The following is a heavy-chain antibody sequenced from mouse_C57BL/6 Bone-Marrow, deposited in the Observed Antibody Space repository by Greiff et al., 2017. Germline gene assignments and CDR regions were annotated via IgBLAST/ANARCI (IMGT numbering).Heavy chain of an antibody. D-gene: IGHD2-3*01. CDR2: IDPEIGDT. CDR3: SSFDGNYFDF. J-gene: IGHJ2*01. V-gene: IGHV14-4*01. Sequence: VQLQQSGAELVRPGASVKLSCTASGFNIKDDYIHWVKQRPEQGLEWIGWIDPEIGDTDYASKFQGKATITSDTSSNTAYLHLSSLTSEDTAVYYCSSFDGNYFDFWGQGTPLTVAS. CDR1: GFNIKDDY.